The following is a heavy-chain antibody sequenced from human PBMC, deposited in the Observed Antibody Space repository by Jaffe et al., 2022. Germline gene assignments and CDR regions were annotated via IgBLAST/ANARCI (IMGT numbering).Heavy chain of an antibody. CDR1: GGSISSYY. CDR3: ARALGGSGSYYYYYYMDV. D-gene: IGHD3-10*01. J-gene: IGHJ6*03. V-gene: IGHV4-59*01. Sequence: QVQLQESGPGLVKPSETLSLTCTVSGGSISSYYWSWIRQPPGKGLEWIGYIYYSGSTNYNPSLKSRVTISVDTSKNQFSLKLSSVTAADTAVYYCARALGGSGSYYYYYYMDVWGKGTTVTVSS. CDR2: IYYSGST.